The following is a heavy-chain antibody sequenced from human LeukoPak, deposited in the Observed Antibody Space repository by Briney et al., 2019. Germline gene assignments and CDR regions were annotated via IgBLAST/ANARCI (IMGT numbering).Heavy chain of an antibody. CDR3: ARGVPPGSYPIDY. V-gene: IGHV4-34*01. CDR1: GGSFSGYY. CDR2: INHSGST. Sequence: SETLSLTCAVYGGSFSGYYWGWIRQPPGKGLEWIGEINHSGSTNYNPSLKSRVTISVDTSKNQFSLKLSSVTAADTAVYYCARGVPPGSYPIDYWGQGTLVTVSS. D-gene: IGHD1-26*01. J-gene: IGHJ4*02.